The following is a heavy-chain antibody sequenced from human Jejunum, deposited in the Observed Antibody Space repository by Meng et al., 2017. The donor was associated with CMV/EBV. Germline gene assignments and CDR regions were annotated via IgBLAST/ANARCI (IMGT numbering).Heavy chain of an antibody. J-gene: IGHJ4*02. D-gene: IGHD6-19*01. CDR3: ARDQSGRVCGLYSGFHFDS. Sequence: YGISWVRQAPGQGPEWLGWISGYAGDTRYAQKFQDRVTMTTDTSTSTAYMELRSLRSDDTAVYYCARDQSGRVCGLYSGFHFDSWGQGTVVTVSS. V-gene: IGHV1-18*04. CDR1: YG. CDR2: ISGYAGDT.